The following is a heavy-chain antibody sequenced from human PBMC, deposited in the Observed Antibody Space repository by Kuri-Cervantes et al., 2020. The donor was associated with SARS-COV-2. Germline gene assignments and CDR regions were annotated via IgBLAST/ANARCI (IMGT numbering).Heavy chain of an antibody. Sequence: GGSLRLSCAASGFTFSSYEMNWVRQAPGEGLEWVSYISSSGNTIYYADSVKGRFTISRDNAKNSLYLQMNSLRAEDTAVYYCASVEGVTPDYWGQGTLVTDSS. V-gene: IGHV3-48*03. CDR2: ISSSGNTI. D-gene: IGHD5-18*01. CDR3: ASVEGVTPDY. CDR1: GFTFSSYE. J-gene: IGHJ4*02.